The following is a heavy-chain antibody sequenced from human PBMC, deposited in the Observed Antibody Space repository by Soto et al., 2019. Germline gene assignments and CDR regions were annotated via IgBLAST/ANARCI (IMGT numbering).Heavy chain of an antibody. V-gene: IGHV3-15*07. Sequence: EVQLVESGGDLVKPGGSLRLSCAASGFTFSNAWINWVRQAPGKGLEWVGRIKSKTDGGTTDFAEPGKGRVAISRDDSNNMVYLQMSSLKIEDTAVYYCTTDSYSTIIIVRFDYWGHGTLVTVSS. CDR2: IKSKTDGGTT. D-gene: IGHD3-22*01. J-gene: IGHJ4*01. CDR3: TTDSYSTIIIVRFDY. CDR1: GFTFSNAW.